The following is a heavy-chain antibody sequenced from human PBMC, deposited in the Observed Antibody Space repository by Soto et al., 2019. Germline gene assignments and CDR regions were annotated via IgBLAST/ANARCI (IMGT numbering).Heavy chain of an antibody. CDR1: GFTFSSYS. CDR3: ARGSSNWAYYFDF. V-gene: IGHV3-48*02. CDR2: ITSSGTTV. J-gene: IGHJ4*02. Sequence: EVHLVASGGGLVQPWGSLRLSCAASGFTFSSYSLNWVRQAPGKGLVWVSYITSSGTTVYYADSVRGRFTISRDNAKNSLYLQMNSLRDDDTAVYYCARGSSNWAYYFDFWGQGTLVTVSS. D-gene: IGHD6-13*01.